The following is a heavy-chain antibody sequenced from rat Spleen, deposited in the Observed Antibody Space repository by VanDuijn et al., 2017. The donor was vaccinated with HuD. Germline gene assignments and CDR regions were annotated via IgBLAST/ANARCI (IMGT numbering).Heavy chain of an antibody. CDR2: VTNTGGGT. CDR3: ARHFGLYYFDY. J-gene: IGHJ2*01. V-gene: IGHV5-31*01. D-gene: IGHD4-3*01. Sequence: EVQLVESGGGLVQPGRSLKLSCVASGFTFNNYWMTWIRQAPGKGLEWVASVTNTGGGTYYPDSVKGRFTISRDNAKNTLYLQMNSLRSEDTATYYCARHFGLYYFDYWGQGVMVTVSS. CDR1: GFTFNNYW.